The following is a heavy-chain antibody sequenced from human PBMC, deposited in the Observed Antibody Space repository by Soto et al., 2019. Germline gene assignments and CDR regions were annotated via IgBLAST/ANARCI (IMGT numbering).Heavy chain of an antibody. CDR2: IYPRDSEV. CDR1: GYGFTGFW. Sequence: EVQLVQSGAEVRKPGDSLKISCKTSGYGFTGFWIGWVRQMPGKGLEWMGIIYPRDSEVKYGPSFQGHVTISVDTSIDTAYLQWTRLNISDTAMYYCARHLEVPFHGRVTFSYGLDVWGQGTTVTVSS. CDR3: ARHLEVPFHGRVTFSYGLDV. V-gene: IGHV5-51*01. D-gene: IGHD3-10*01. J-gene: IGHJ6*02.